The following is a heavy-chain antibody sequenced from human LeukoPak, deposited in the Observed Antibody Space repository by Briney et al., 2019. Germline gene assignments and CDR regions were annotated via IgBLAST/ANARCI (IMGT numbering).Heavy chain of an antibody. V-gene: IGHV3-49*04. J-gene: IGHJ4*02. CDR3: TRVSDYYDSSGYGQDY. CDR2: IRSKAYGGTT. D-gene: IGHD3-22*01. CDR1: GFTFGDYA. Sequence: GGSLRLSCTASGFTFGDYAMSWVRQAPGKGLEWVGFIRSKAYGGTTEYAASVKGRFTISRDDSKSIAYLQMNSLKTEDTAVYYCTRVSDYYDSSGYGQDYWGQGTLVTVSS.